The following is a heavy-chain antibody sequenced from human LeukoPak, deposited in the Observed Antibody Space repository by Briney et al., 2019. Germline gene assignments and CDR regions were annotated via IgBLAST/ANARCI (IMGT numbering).Heavy chain of an antibody. V-gene: IGHV3-7*01. CDR3: TRGLFQPGDS. CDR1: GFTFSSYA. CDR2: IKEDGSAK. Sequence: PGGSLRLSCAASGFTFSSYAMSWVRQAPGKGLEWLANIKEDGSAKYYADSVKGRFTISRDNAKNSLYLQMNSLRAEDTAVYYCTRGLFQPGDSWGQGSLVTVSS. J-gene: IGHJ4*02. D-gene: IGHD2-21*01.